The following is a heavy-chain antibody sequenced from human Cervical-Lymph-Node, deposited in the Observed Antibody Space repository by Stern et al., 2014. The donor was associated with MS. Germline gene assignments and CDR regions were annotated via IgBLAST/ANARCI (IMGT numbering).Heavy chain of an antibody. CDR3: ARLRGITASFDP. D-gene: IGHD3-16*01. J-gene: IGHJ5*02. CDR1: GGSISSYY. Sequence: QLQLQESGPGLVKPSETLSLICTVSGGSISSYYWGWIRQPPGKGLEWIGYGYYRGSTNYKPSLKSRVTLSVQPSKNQFSLKLTSVTAADTAMYYCARLRGITASFDPWGQGTLVTVSS. V-gene: IGHV4-59*01. CDR2: GYYRGST.